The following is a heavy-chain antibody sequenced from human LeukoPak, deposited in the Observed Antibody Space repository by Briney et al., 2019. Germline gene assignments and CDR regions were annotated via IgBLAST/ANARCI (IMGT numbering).Heavy chain of an antibody. Sequence: PRGSLRLSCAASGLTFSSYGMHWVRHAQGKGLEWVAVISSDGSNKYYADSVKGRFTIARDNSTNTLYMRVNRLRAEDTGVTVLAKDNRDCSRTSCYAYSEYWCQGTLVTVSS. J-gene: IGHJ4*02. CDR3: AKDNRDCSRTSCYAYSEY. D-gene: IGHD2-2*01. V-gene: IGHV3-30*18. CDR1: GLTFSSYG. CDR2: ISSDGSNK.